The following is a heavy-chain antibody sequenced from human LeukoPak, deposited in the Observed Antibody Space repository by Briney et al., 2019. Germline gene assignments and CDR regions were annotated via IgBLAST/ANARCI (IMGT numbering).Heavy chain of an antibody. CDR3: ASSDYGDPHYGMDV. CDR1: GYTFTSYA. CDR2: IIPIFGTA. D-gene: IGHD4-17*01. V-gene: IGHV1-69*13. Sequence: SVKVSCKASGYTFTSYAISWVRQAPGQGLEWMGGIIPIFGTANYAQKFQGRVTITADESTSTAYMELSSLRSEDTAVYYCASSDYGDPHYGMDVWGQGTTVTVSS. J-gene: IGHJ6*02.